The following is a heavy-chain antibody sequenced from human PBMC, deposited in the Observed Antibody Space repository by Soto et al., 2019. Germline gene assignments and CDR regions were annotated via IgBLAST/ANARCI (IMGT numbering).Heavy chain of an antibody. CDR1: GGSISSYY. D-gene: IGHD3-16*01. CDR3: AGDGGTYGMDV. CDR2: MYYSGST. V-gene: IGHV4-59*01. Sequence: SETLSLTCTVSGGSISSYYWSWIRQPPGKGLEWIGYMYYSGSTNYNPSLKSRVTISVDTSKNQFSLKLSSVTAADTAVYYCAGDGGTYGMDVWGQGTTVTVSS. J-gene: IGHJ6*02.